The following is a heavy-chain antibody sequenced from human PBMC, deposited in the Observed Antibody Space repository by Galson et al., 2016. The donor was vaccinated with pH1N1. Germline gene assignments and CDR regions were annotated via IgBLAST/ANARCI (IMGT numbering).Heavy chain of an antibody. J-gene: IGHJ4*02. Sequence: SLRLSCAASGFTFSSYAMAWVRQAPGKGLECVSTITGSGGGTYYADSVKGRFTFSRDNSKNTLYLQMNSLRAEDTAVYYSAKAPTVTANGRTYFDYWGQGARVIVSS. D-gene: IGHD4-11*01. V-gene: IGHV3-23*01. CDR2: ITGSGGGT. CDR3: AKAPTVTANGRTYFDY. CDR1: GFTFSSYA.